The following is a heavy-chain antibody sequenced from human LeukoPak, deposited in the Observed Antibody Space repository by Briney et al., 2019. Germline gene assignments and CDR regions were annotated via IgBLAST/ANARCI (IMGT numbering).Heavy chain of an antibody. CDR3: ARDPGYCSGGSCSSAYFDY. Sequence: GASVKVSCKASGGTFINFAICWVRQAPGQGLEWMGVFIPIFATAIYAQNLQGRVTITTDESTSTAYMELSSLRSEDTAVYYCARDPGYCSGGSCSSAYFDYWGQGTLVTVSS. CDR2: FIPIFATA. CDR1: GGTFINFA. D-gene: IGHD2-15*01. J-gene: IGHJ4*02. V-gene: IGHV1-69*05.